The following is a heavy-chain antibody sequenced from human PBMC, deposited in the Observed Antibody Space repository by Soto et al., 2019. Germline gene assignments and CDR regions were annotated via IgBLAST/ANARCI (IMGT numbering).Heavy chain of an antibody. CDR2: IYYSLGT. CDR3: ARATFFRKGYYHAPDYSFFEY. CDR1: GGSISSGGFS. D-gene: IGHD3-9*01. Sequence: PSETLSLTCAVSGGSISSGGFSWTWIRQPPGKGLEVIGYIYYSLGTYYNPSLKSRVTISVDRSKNQFSLRLSSVTAADTAVYYCARATFFRKGYYHAPDYSFFEYWGPGTLVNVSS. V-gene: IGHV4-30-2*01. J-gene: IGHJ4*02.